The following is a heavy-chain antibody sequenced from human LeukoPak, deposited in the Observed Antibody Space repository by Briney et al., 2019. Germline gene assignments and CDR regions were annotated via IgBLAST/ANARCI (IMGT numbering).Heavy chain of an antibody. D-gene: IGHD2-21*01. V-gene: IGHV4-61*01. J-gene: IGHJ4*02. Sequence: SETLSLTCTVSGGSISSGSYYWSWIRQPPGKGLEWIGYIYYTGSTNYNPSLESRVTISVDTSKNQFSLKLSSVTAADTAVYYCARGYFVVPNGPFDYWGQGTLVTVSS. CDR1: GGSISSGSYY. CDR2: IYYTGST. CDR3: ARGYFVVPNGPFDY.